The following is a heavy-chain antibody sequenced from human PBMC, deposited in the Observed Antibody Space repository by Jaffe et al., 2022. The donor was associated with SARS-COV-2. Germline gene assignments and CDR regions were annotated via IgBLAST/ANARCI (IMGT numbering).Heavy chain of an antibody. CDR2: INHSGST. CDR1: GGSFSGYY. J-gene: IGHJ1*01. CDR3: ARGRHYYGSGSYYLEYFQH. V-gene: IGHV4-34*01. D-gene: IGHD3-10*01. Sequence: QVQLQQWGAGLLKPSETLSLTCAVYGGSFSGYYWSWIRQPPGKGLEWIGEINHSGSTNYNPSLKSRVTISVDTSKNQFSLKLSSVTAADTAVYYCARGRHYYGSGSYYLEYFQHWGQGTLVTVSS.